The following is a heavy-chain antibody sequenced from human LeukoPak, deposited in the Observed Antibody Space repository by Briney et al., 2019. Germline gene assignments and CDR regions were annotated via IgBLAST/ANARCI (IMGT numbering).Heavy chain of an antibody. D-gene: IGHD3/OR15-3a*01. CDR2: ISWDGGST. CDR3: ARDGRGPDY. J-gene: IGHJ4*02. Sequence: GGSLRLSCAASGLTFDDYTMHWVRQAPGKGLEWVSLISWDGGSTYYADSVKGRFIISRDNAKNTLYLQMNSLRVEDTAVYYCARDGRGPDYWGQGTLVTVSS. CDR1: GLTFDDYT. V-gene: IGHV3-43*01.